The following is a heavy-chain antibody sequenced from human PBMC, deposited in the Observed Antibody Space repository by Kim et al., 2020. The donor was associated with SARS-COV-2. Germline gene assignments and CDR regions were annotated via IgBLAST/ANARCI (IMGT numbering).Heavy chain of an antibody. CDR3: TTGAGLLYDY. Sequence: TTDYAAPVKGRFTISRDDSKNTLYLQMNSLKTEDTAVYYCTTGAGLLYDYWGQGTLVTVSS. CDR2: TT. J-gene: IGHJ4*02. D-gene: IGHD2-21*02. V-gene: IGHV3-15*01.